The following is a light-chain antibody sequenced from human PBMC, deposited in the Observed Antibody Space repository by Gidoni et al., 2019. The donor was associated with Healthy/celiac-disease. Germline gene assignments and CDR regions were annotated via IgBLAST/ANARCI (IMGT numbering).Light chain of an antibody. CDR2: WAS. Sequence: DIVMTQSPDSLAVSLGERATINCKSSQSVLYSSNNKNYLAWYQQKPGQPPKLLIYWASTRESGVPERFSGSGSGTDFTLTISSLQAEDVAVYYCQQCYSTPYTFGQGTKLEIK. V-gene: IGKV4-1*01. CDR3: QQCYSTPYT. J-gene: IGKJ2*01. CDR1: QSVLYSSNNKNY.